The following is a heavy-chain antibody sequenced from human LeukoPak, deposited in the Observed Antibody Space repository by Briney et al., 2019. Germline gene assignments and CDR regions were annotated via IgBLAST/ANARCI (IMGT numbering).Heavy chain of an antibody. CDR1: GGSISSYY. V-gene: IGHV4-59*08. J-gene: IGHJ4*02. CDR3: ARGLNDGVLYY. CDR2: IYYSGST. D-gene: IGHD2-8*01. Sequence: SETLSLTCTVSGGSISSYYWSWIRQPPGKGLEWIGYIYYSGSTNYNPSLKSRVTISVDTSKNQFSLKLSSVTAADTAVYYCARGLNDGVLYYWGQGTLVTVSS.